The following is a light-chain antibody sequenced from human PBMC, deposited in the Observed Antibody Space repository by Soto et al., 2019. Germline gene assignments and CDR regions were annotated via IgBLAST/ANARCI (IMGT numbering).Light chain of an antibody. CDR3: QQYGSSPYN. V-gene: IGKV3-20*01. CDR2: GAS. J-gene: IGKJ2*01. CDR1: QSVSSTY. Sequence: EIVLTQSPGTLSLSPGERTTISCRASQSVSSTYLAWYQHKPGQAPRLLIYGASSRATGIPDRFSGSGSGTDFTLPISRLEPEDFAVYYCQQYGSSPYNFGQGTKLEIK.